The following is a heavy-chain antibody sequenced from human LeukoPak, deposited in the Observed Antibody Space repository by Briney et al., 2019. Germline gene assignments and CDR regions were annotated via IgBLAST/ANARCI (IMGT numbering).Heavy chain of an antibody. CDR1: GFTFSSYS. CDR3: ARDRLTTVVNFFDY. V-gene: IGHV3-21*01. Sequence: GGSLRLSCAASGFTFSSYSMNWVRQAPGKGLEWVSSISSSSSYIYYADSVKGRFTISRDNAKNSLYLQMNSLRAEDTAVYYCARDRLTTVVNFFDYWGQGTLVTVSS. J-gene: IGHJ4*02. D-gene: IGHD4-23*01. CDR2: ISSSSSYI.